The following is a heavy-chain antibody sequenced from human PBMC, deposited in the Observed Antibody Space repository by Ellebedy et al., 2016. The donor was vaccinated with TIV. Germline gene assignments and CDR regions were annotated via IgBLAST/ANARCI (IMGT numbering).Heavy chain of an antibody. J-gene: IGHJ4*02. D-gene: IGHD6-19*01. V-gene: IGHV3-30-3*01. Sequence: PGGSLRLSCAASGFTFSNYAVHWVRQAPGRGLEWVAVISYDGNNKDYAYSVKGRFTVSRDNSKNTLYLQMNSLRVEDTAVYYCARDTSYNSAWYVEGVYWGQGTLVTVSS. CDR3: ARDTSYNSAWYVEGVY. CDR1: GFTFSNYA. CDR2: ISYDGNNK.